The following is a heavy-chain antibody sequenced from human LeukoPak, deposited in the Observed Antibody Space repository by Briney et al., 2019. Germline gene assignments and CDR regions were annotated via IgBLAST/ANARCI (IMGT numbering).Heavy chain of an antibody. V-gene: IGHV3-15*01. Sequence: GGSLRLSCAASGLTFSNTWMTWVRQAPGKGLEWVGRIKSKTDGGTTDYTTPVKGRFIISRDDSKNALYLQMNSLIAEDTAVYYCVGSYLGYWGQGTLVTVSS. J-gene: IGHJ4*02. CDR2: IKSKTDGGTT. CDR1: GLTFSNTW. CDR3: VGSYLGY. D-gene: IGHD3-10*01.